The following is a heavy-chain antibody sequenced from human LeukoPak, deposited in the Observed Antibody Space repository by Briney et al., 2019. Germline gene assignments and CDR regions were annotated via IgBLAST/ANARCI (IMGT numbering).Heavy chain of an antibody. J-gene: IGHJ3*02. V-gene: IGHV3-9*03. CDR1: GFTFDDYA. CDR3: AKARFYDSSTFDI. Sequence: GGSLRLSCVASGFTFDDYAMHWVRQAPGKGLEWVSGISWNSGSIGYADSVKGRFTISRDNAKNSLYLQMNSLRAEDMALYYCAKARFYDSSTFDIWGQGTMVTVSS. D-gene: IGHD3-22*01. CDR2: ISWNSGSI.